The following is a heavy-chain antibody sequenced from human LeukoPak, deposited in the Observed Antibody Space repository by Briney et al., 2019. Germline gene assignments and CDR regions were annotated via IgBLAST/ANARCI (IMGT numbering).Heavy chain of an antibody. CDR3: ANLEDCSGGSCYFQH. CDR2: ISGSGGST. CDR1: GFTFSSYA. J-gene: IGHJ1*01. Sequence: GGSLRLSCAASGFTFSSYAMSWVRQAPGEGLEWVSAISGSGGSTYYADFVKGRFTISRDNSKNTLYLQMNSLRAEDTAVYYCANLEDCSGGSCYFQHWGQGTLVTVSS. D-gene: IGHD2-15*01. V-gene: IGHV3-23*01.